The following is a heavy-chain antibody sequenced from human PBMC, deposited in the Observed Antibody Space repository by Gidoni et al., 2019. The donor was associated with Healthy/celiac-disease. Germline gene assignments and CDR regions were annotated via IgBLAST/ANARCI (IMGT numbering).Heavy chain of an antibody. D-gene: IGHD5-12*01. V-gene: IGHV3-30*18. Sequence: QVQLVESGGGVVQPGRSLRLSCAASGFTFSSYGMHWVRQAPGKGLEWVAVISYDGSNKYYADSVKGRFTISRDNSKNTLYLQMNSLRAEDTAVYYCAKDLPKMARPKDDYWGQGTLVTVSS. CDR1: GFTFSSYG. CDR3: AKDLPKMARPKDDY. J-gene: IGHJ4*02. CDR2: ISYDGSNK.